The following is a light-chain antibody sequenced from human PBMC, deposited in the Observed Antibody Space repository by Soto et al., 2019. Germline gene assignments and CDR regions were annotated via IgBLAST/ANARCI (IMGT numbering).Light chain of an antibody. CDR1: QSISSY. V-gene: IGKV1-39*01. CDR3: QQSYSTLLLT. Sequence: DIQMTQSPSSLSASVGDRVTITCRASQSISSYLNWYQQKLGKAPNLLIYAASSLQSGVPSRFSGSGSGTDFTLTISSLQPEDFETYYCQQSYSTLLLTFGGGTKVEIK. CDR2: AAS. J-gene: IGKJ4*01.